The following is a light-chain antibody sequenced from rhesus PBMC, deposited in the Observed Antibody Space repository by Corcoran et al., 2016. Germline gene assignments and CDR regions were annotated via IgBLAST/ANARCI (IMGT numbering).Light chain of an antibody. J-gene: IGKJ2*01. CDR2: AAS. Sequence: DIQMTQSPSSLSASVGDRVTITCHASQGISNNLAWYQQQPGKVPKLLIYAASTFQSGVPSRFSRIGSGTDFTLTISSLQPEDFATYYCQHGYGIPYSFGQGTKVEIK. CDR3: QHGYGIPYS. CDR1: QGISNN. V-gene: IGKV1-33*02.